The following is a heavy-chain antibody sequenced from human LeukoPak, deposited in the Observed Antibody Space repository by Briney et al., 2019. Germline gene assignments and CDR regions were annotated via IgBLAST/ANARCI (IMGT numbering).Heavy chain of an antibody. CDR2: ISGGTT. CDR3: SRGSGWLSVY. D-gene: IGHD6-19*01. V-gene: IGHV3-49*03. Sequence: GRSLRLSCTASGFTFGDCLMSWFRQAPGKGLEWIGFISGGTTEYAASVKGRFTISRDDSTSIAYLQMNSLTTEDTAVYYCSRGSGWLSVYWGQGTLVTVSS. J-gene: IGHJ4*02. CDR1: GFTFGDCL.